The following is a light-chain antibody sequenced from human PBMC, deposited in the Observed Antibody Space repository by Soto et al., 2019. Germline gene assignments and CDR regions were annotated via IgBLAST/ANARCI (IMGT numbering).Light chain of an antibody. V-gene: IGKV1-33*01. CDR2: DAS. Sequence: DIQMTQSPSILSASVGDRVTIACRASQGISSYLAWYQQKPGKAPELLIYDASNLEAGVPSRFRGSGSGTDFTFTISRLQPEDIATYYCQQLNAYPPWTFGQGTKVDIK. J-gene: IGKJ1*01. CDR1: QGISSY. CDR3: QQLNAYPPWT.